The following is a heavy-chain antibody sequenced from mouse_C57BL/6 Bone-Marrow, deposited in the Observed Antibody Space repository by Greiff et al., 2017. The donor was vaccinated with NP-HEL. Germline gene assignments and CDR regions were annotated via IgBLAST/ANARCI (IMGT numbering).Heavy chain of an antibody. D-gene: IGHD1-1*01. CDR3: AGITTVVND. Sequence: EVLLVESGGDLVKPGGSLKLSCAASGFTFSSYGMSWVRQTPDKRLEWVATISSGGSYTYYPAIVKGRFTISRDNARNTLYLKMSSLKSEETARYYCAGITTVVNDWGQGTTLTVSS. J-gene: IGHJ2*01. V-gene: IGHV5-6*01. CDR1: GFTFSSYG. CDR2: ISSGGSYT.